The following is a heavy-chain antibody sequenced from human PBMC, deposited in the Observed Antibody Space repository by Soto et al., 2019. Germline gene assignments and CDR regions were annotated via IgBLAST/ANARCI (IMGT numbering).Heavy chain of an antibody. J-gene: IGHJ4*02. V-gene: IGHV3-74*03. D-gene: IGHD4-17*01. CDR2: INSDGSSR. CDR3: ARVDPFTVTTLY. Sequence: GGSLRLSCAASGFTFSSYWMHWVRQAPGKGLVWVSRINSDGSSRKYADSVKGRFTISRDNARNTLYLQMNSLRADDTAVYYCARVDPFTVTTLYWGQGTLVTVSS. CDR1: GFTFSSYW.